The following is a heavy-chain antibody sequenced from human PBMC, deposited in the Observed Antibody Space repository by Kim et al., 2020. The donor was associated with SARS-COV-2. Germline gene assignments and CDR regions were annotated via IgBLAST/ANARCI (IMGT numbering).Heavy chain of an antibody. V-gene: IGHV6-1*01. D-gene: IGHD3-9*01. CDR2: TYYRSKWYN. Sequence: SQTLSLTCAISGDSVSSNSAAWNWIRQSPSRGLEWLGRTYYRSKWYNDYAVSVKSRITINPDTSKNQFSLQLNSVTPEDTAVYYCARDTDYDILTPRGFDPWGQGTLVTVSS. CDR1: GDSVSSNSAA. J-gene: IGHJ5*02. CDR3: ARDTDYDILTPRGFDP.